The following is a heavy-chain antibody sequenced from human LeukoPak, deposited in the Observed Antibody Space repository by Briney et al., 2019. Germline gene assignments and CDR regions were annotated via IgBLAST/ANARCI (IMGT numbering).Heavy chain of an antibody. CDR3: ARGDRAAFDI. V-gene: IGHV3-7*01. Sequence: GGSLRLSCAASGFTLSNYWMNWVRQAPGKGLEWVANIKQDGSEKYYVDSVKGRFTISRDNAKNSLYLQMNSLRAEDTAVYYCARGDRAAFDIWGQGTMVTVS. CDR1: GFTLSNYW. J-gene: IGHJ3*02. CDR2: IKQDGSEK.